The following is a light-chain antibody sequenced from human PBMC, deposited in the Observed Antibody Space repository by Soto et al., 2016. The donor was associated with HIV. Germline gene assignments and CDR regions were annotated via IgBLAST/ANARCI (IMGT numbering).Light chain of an antibody. CDR1: NIGSKS. CDR3: QVWDSSSDHLVV. J-gene: IGLJ2*01. Sequence: SYVLTQPPSASVAPGKTARITCGGNNIGSKSVHWYQQKPGQAPVLVVYEDSDRPSGIPERFSGSNSGNTATLTISRVEAGDEADYYCQVWDSSSDHLVVFGGGTKLTVL. V-gene: IGLV3-21*03. CDR2: EDS.